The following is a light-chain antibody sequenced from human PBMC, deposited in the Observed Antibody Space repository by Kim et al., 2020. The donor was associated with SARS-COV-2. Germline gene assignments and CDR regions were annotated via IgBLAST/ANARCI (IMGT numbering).Light chain of an antibody. CDR1: QSLYYSSYKNNY. J-gene: IGKJ4*01. CDR3: QQYYTSPLT. CDR2: WAF. Sequence: ATINCKSSQSLYYSSYKNNYLAWYQQKPGQPPKLLMYWAFTRESGVPDRFSGSGSGTDFSLIISSLQAEDVAVYYCQQYYTSPLTFGGGTKVDIK. V-gene: IGKV4-1*01.